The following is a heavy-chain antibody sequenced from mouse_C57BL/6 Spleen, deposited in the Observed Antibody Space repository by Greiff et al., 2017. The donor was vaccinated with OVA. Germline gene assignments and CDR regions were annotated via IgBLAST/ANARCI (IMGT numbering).Heavy chain of an antibody. D-gene: IGHD5-2*01. CDR1: GYTFTSYW. CDR2: IDPSDSYT. CDR3: ARWNSPHYFDY. J-gene: IGHJ2*01. Sequence: VQLQQPGAELVMPGASVKLSCKASGYTFTSYWMHWVKQRPGQGLEWIGEIDPSDSYTNYNQKFKGKSTLTVDKSSSTAYMQLSSLTSEDSAVYYCARWNSPHYFDYWGQGTTLTVSS. V-gene: IGHV1-69*01.